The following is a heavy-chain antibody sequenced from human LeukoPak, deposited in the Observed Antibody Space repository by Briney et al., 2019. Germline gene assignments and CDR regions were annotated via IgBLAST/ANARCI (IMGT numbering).Heavy chain of an antibody. J-gene: IGHJ5*02. CDR1: GFTFSSYA. Sequence: GGSLRLSCAASGFTFSSYAMHWVRQVPGKGLEWVAVISYDGSNKYYADSVKGRFTISRDNSKNTLYLQMNSLRAEDTAVYYCASSFGPRSTWGQGTLVTVSS. V-gene: IGHV3-30-3*01. CDR2: ISYDGSNK. D-gene: IGHD3-10*01. CDR3: ASSFGPRST.